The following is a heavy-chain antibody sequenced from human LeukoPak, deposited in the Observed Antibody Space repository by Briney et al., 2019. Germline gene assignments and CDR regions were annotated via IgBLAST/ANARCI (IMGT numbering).Heavy chain of an antibody. CDR3: GLSDGMDV. J-gene: IGHJ6*02. V-gene: IGHV3-21*01. CDR2: ISSGSDYI. Sequence: PGGSLRLSCAASGFTFSSYWMHWVRQAPGKGLEWVSSISSGSDYIYYADSMKGRFTISRDNAKNSLYLHMNSLRVEDTAVYYCGLSDGMDVWGQGTTVTVSS. CDR1: GFTFSSYW.